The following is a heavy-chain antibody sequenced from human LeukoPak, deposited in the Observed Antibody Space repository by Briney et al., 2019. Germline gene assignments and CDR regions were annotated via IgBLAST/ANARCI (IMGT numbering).Heavy chain of an antibody. CDR2: IYYSGST. V-gene: IGHV4-30-4*08. CDR3: ARGGSPLY. Sequence: SQTLSLTCTVSGGSISRADYYWSWIRQPPGKGLEWIGYIYYSGSTYYNPSLKSRATISVDTSKNQFSLKLSSVTAADTAVYFCARGGSPLYWGQGTLVTVSS. D-gene: IGHD3-10*01. J-gene: IGHJ4*02. CDR1: GGSISRADYY.